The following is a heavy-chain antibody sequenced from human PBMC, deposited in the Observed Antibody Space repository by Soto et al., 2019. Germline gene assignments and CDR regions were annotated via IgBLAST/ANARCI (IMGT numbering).Heavy chain of an antibody. V-gene: IGHV3-23*01. CDR2: ASASGVSR. D-gene: IGHD3-16*01. J-gene: IGHJ6*02. CDR3: AKTAGLGSYYYGMDV. Sequence: GSLRLSCVASGFTFSNYAMNWVRQVPGKGLEWVSGASASGVSRYYADSVQGRFTISRDNSNNTLYLQMSSLRADDTAIYYCAKTAGLGSYYYGMDVWGQGTTVTVSS. CDR1: GFTFSNYA.